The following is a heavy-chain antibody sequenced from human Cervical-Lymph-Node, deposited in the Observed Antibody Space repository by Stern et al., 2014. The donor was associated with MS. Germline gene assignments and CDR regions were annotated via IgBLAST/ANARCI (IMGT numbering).Heavy chain of an antibody. J-gene: IGHJ4*02. Sequence: VQLVESGPAVKRPGESLKISCQASGYTFTSYWIGWVRQMPGKGLEWVAIIFPGGSDIRYSPSFQGQVPISADKSSSTAYLQWNNLKASDTAIYYCARQRYFDYWGQGTLVTVSS. CDR3: ARQRYFDY. V-gene: IGHV5-51*01. CDR2: IFPGGSDI. CDR1: GYTFTSYW.